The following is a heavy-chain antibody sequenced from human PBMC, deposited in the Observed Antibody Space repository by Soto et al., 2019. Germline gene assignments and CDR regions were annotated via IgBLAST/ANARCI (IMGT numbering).Heavy chain of an antibody. CDR3: ARDGDIYSSSWYYYYYGMDV. Sequence: RRLSCAASGFTFSSYGMHCVRQAPGKGLEWVAIVWSGGSNKYYGDSVKGRVTVSRDNSKNTLYLQMNSLRVDDTAVYYCARDGDIYSSSWYYYYYGMDVWGQGTTVTVSS. CDR2: VWSGGSNK. CDR1: GFTFSSYG. D-gene: IGHD6-13*01. J-gene: IGHJ6*02. V-gene: IGHV3-33*01.